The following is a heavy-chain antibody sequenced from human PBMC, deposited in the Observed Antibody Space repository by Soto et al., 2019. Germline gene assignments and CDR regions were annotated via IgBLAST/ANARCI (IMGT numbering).Heavy chain of an antibody. V-gene: IGHV1-69*01. J-gene: IGHJ4*02. Sequence: QVQLVQSGAEVKEPGSSVKVSCKASGGGNLRDYRTTWVRRAPGQGLEWMGGIIPKLGSANYEQNFQGRVTVTADESTNTVYMELRSLRSDDTAVYYCARGGDGYTFGAVYWGQGTPVTVSS. CDR1: GGGNLRDYR. CDR3: ARGGDGYTFGAVY. D-gene: IGHD2-21*01. CDR2: IIPKLGSA.